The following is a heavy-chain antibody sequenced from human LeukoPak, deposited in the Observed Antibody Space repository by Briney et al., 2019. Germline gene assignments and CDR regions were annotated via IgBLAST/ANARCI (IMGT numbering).Heavy chain of an antibody. Sequence: GGSLRLSCAASGFIFSSYGMHWVRQAPGKGLEWVAFIRYDGSNKYYADSVKGRFTISRDNSKNTLYLQMNSLRAEDTAVYYCASLTERWLQLSGRTDFDYWGQGTLVTVSS. CDR2: IRYDGSNK. CDR1: GFIFSSYG. D-gene: IGHD5-24*01. CDR3: ASLTERWLQLSGRTDFDY. J-gene: IGHJ4*02. V-gene: IGHV3-30*02.